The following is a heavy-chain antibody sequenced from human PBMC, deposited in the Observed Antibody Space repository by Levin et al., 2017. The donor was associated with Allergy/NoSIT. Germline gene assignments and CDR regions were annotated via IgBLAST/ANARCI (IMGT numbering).Heavy chain of an antibody. V-gene: IGHV3-21*01. J-gene: IGHJ4*02. CDR2: VSSSGAYK. CDR1: GFTFSKYS. D-gene: IGHD6-19*01. Sequence: GESLKISCAASGFTFSKYSMNWVRQAPGKGLEWVSSVSSSGAYKFYADSVKGRFTISRDNAKNSLYLQMDSLRAEDAAVYYCAREIRADTSGWYPYCFDYWCQGTLVTVSS. CDR3: AREIRADTSGWYPYCFDY.